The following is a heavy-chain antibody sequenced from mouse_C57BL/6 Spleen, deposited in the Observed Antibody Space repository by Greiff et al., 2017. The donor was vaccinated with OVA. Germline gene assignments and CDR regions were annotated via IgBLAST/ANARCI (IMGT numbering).Heavy chain of an antibody. Sequence: QVQLQQPGAELVKPGASVKLSCQASGYTFTSYWMHWVKQRPGRGLEWIGRLDPNSGGTKNNEKFKSKATLPVDKPSSTAYMQLSSLTSEDSAVYYGARGNDYDPYWGDYWGQGTTLTVSS. CDR3: ARGNDYDPYWGDY. CDR2: LDPNSGGT. CDR1: GYTFTSYW. J-gene: IGHJ2*01. D-gene: IGHD2-4*01. V-gene: IGHV1-72*01.